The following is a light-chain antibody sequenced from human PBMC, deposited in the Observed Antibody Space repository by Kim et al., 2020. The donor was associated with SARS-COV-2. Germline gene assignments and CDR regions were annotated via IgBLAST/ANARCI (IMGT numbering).Light chain of an antibody. Sequence: GQSRTISCTGTSSDIGYYNYVSWYQRHPGKAPKLMIYDVRNRPSGISDRFSGSKSGNTASLTISGLQSEDEADYYCSSYTSSTTWVFGGGTQLTVL. V-gene: IGLV2-14*03. J-gene: IGLJ3*02. CDR1: SSDIGYYNY. CDR3: SSYTSSTTWV. CDR2: DVR.